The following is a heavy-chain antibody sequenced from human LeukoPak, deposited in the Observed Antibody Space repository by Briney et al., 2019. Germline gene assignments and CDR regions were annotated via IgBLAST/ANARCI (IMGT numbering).Heavy chain of an antibody. CDR2: MNPNSGNT. V-gene: IGHV1-8*01. CDR3: ARGRIARNWFDP. CDR1: GYTFTSYD. D-gene: IGHD2-15*01. Sequence: ASVKVSCKASGYTFTSYDINWVRQATGQGLEWMGWMNPNSGNTGYAQKFQGRVTMTRNTSISTAYVELSSLRSEDTAVYYCARGRIARNWFDPWGQGTLVTVSS. J-gene: IGHJ5*02.